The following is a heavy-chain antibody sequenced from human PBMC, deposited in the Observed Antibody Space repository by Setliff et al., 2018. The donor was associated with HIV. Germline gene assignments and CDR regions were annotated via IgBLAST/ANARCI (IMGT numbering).Heavy chain of an antibody. CDR1: GNNFNKYW. V-gene: IGHV5-51*01. D-gene: IGHD3-3*01. Sequence: GESLKISCKGSGNNFNKYWIGWVRQMPGKGLEWMGIIFPHDSERRYGPSFQGQVSISADKSIKTIYLQWSSLKASDTGIYYCARLYDFWTGNSRNYYMDVWGKGTKVTVSS. CDR2: IFPHDSER. CDR3: ARLYDFWTGNSRNYYMDV. J-gene: IGHJ6*03.